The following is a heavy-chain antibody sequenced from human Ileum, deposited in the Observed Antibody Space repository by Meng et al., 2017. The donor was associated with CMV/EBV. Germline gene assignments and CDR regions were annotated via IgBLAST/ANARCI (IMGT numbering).Heavy chain of an antibody. Sequence: FTFSNYAVSWVRQAPGEGLGWVSVLSGDGRSTYYGDSVKGQFSISRDTSKNTLYLQMNSLRAEDTAVYYCAKEGGPSGTNRLGYFDQWGQGTLVTVSS. CDR3: AKEGGPSGTNRLGYFDQ. CDR2: LSGDGRST. V-gene: IGHV3-23*01. D-gene: IGHD2-2*01. J-gene: IGHJ4*02. CDR1: FTFSNYA.